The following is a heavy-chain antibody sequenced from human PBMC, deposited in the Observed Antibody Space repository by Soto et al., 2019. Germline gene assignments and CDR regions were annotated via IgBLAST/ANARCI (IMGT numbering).Heavy chain of an antibody. D-gene: IGHD3-3*01. CDR1: GFTFSSYA. CDR2: ISGSGGST. Sequence: GGSLRLSCAASGFTFSSYAMSWVRQAPGKGLEWVSAISGSGGSTYYADSVKGRFTISRDNSKNTLYLQMNSLRAEDTAVYYCAKDLPRRDTYYDFWSGSTFDYWGQGTLVTVSS. J-gene: IGHJ4*02. CDR3: AKDLPRRDTYYDFWSGSTFDY. V-gene: IGHV3-23*01.